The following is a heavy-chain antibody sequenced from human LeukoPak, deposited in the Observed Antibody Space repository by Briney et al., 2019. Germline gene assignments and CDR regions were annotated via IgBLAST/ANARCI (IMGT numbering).Heavy chain of an antibody. CDR2: IYYSGST. Sequence: PSETLSLTCTVSGGSISSYYWSWIRQPPGKGLEWIGYIYYSGSTNYNPSLKSRVTISVDTSKNQFSLKLSSVTAADTAVYYCARSWEILRIAFDPWGQGTLVTVSS. J-gene: IGHJ5*02. D-gene: IGHD1-26*01. CDR1: GGSISSYY. V-gene: IGHV4-59*08. CDR3: ARSWEILRIAFDP.